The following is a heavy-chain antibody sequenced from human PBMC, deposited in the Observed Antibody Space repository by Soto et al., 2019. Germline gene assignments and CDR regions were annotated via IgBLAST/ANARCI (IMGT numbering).Heavy chain of an antibody. CDR3: ASSYGSGYRAFDY. V-gene: IGHV1-69*02. CDR1: GDTFTFYS. Sequence: QVPLVQSGAEVKKPGSSVRVSCKASGDTFTFYSINWVRQAPGLGLEWMGRINPILSMSNYAQRFQGRVTMTADKSTSTAYMGLSSLRSEDTAMYYCASSYGSGYRAFDYWGQGALVPVSS. D-gene: IGHD3-10*01. J-gene: IGHJ4*02. CDR2: INPILSMS.